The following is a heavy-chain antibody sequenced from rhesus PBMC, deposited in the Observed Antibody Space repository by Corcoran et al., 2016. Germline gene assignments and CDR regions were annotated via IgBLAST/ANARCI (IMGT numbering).Heavy chain of an antibody. CDR3: ARHSGSWNVIPDAFDF. Sequence: QVQLQESGPGLVKPSETLSLSCAVSGYSISSGYYWGWIRQPPGKGLEYIGYISGSSGGTYNNPPIKSRVTMSKDTSKNQFSLKLNSVTAADTAGYYCARHSGSWNVIPDAFDFWGQGLRVTVSS. J-gene: IGHJ3*01. V-gene: IGHV4-99*01. CDR2: ISGSSGGT. CDR1: GYSISSGYY. D-gene: IGHD6-25*01.